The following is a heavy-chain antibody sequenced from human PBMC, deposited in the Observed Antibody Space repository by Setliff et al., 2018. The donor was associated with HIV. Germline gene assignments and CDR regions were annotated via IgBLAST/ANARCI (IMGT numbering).Heavy chain of an antibody. J-gene: IGHJ5*02. CDR2: IYYSGST. D-gene: IGHD3-22*01. CDR3: ASRVYYYDSSGYLREEGFDP. CDR1: GGSISNSRYY. Sequence: PSETLSLTCTVSGGSISNSRYYWSWIRQPPGKGLVWIGSIYYSGSTYYNPSLNSRVTISVDTSKNQFSLKLSSVTAADAAVYYCASRVYYYDSSGYLREEGFDPWGQGTLVTVSS. V-gene: IGHV4-39*01.